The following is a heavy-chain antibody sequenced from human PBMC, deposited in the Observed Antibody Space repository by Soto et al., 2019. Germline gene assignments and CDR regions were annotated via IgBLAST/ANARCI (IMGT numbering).Heavy chain of an antibody. J-gene: IGHJ5*02. D-gene: IGHD2-8*01. V-gene: IGHV3-66*01. Sequence: GGSLRLSCAASGFTVRSNYMSWVRQAPGKGLEWVSVIYSGGSTYYADSVKGRFTISRDNSKNTLYLQMNSLRAEDTAVYYCARSLGIGYCTNGVCNNWFDPWGQGTLVTVSS. CDR1: GFTVRSNY. CDR2: IYSGGST. CDR3: ARSLGIGYCTNGVCNNWFDP.